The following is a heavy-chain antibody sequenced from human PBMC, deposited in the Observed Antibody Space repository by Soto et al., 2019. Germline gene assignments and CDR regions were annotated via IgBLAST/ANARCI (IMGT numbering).Heavy chain of an antibody. V-gene: IGHV2-5*01. D-gene: IGHD3-10*01. CDR3: AYRVGSRGSFDC. CDR2: IYWNDDK. Sequence: QITLKESGLTLVKPTQTLTLTCTFSGFSLTTSGVSVGWIRQTPGKALEWLASIYWNDDKRYSPSLKSRLTLSKDNAKKQVVLTMTNIDPLDPATYYGAYRVGSRGSFDCWGVGTLVTVSS. J-gene: IGHJ4*02. CDR1: GFSLTTSGVS.